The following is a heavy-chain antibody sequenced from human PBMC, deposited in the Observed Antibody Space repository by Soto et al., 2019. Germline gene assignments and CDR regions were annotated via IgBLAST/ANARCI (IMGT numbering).Heavy chain of an antibody. D-gene: IGHD1-26*01. Sequence: QTGGSLRLSCAASGFTFSSYAMHWVRQAPGKGLEWVAVISYDGSNKYYADSVKGRFTLSRDNSKNTLYLQMNSLRAEDTAVYYCARGSGSREVNYYYGMDVWGQGTTVTVSS. CDR2: ISYDGSNK. CDR3: ARGSGSREVNYYYGMDV. V-gene: IGHV3-30-3*01. J-gene: IGHJ6*02. CDR1: GFTFSSYA.